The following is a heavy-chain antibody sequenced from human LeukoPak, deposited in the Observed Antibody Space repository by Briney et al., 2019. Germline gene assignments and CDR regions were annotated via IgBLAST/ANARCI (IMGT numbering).Heavy chain of an antibody. J-gene: IGHJ5*02. CDR3: ARDLVGSDYYGSGRLFNWFDP. Sequence: GASVKVSCKASGYTFTSYYMHWVRQAPGQGLEWMGVINPSGGSTSYAQKFQGRVTMTRDTSISTAYMELSRLRSDDTAVYYCARDLVGSDYYGSGRLFNWFDPWGQGTLVTVSS. CDR2: INPSGGST. D-gene: IGHD3-10*01. V-gene: IGHV1-46*01. CDR1: GYTFTSYY.